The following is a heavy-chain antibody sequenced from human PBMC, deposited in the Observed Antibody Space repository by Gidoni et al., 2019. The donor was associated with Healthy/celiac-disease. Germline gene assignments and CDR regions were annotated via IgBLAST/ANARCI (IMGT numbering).Heavy chain of an antibody. D-gene: IGHD4-17*01. J-gene: IGHJ6*02. Sequence: EVQLVESGGGLVQPGRSLRLSCAASGFTFDDYAMHWVRQAPGKGPEWVSGISWNSGSIGYADSVKGRFTISRDNAKNSLYLQMNSLRAEDTALYYCAKGLRWPVRGGMDVWGQGTTVTVSS. V-gene: IGHV3-9*01. CDR3: AKGLRWPVRGGMDV. CDR2: ISWNSGSI. CDR1: GFTFDDYA.